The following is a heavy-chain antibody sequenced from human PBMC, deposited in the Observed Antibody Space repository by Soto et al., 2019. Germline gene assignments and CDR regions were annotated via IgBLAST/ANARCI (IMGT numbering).Heavy chain of an antibody. CDR1: GFTFSGFD. V-gene: IGHV3-13*01. J-gene: IGHJ4*02. CDR2: IGTAGDT. Sequence: PGGSLRPSCEASGFTFSGFDMHWVRQPTGKGLEWVSSIGTAGDTYYAVSVKGRFTVSRDNAKNSVYLEMNSLSAEDTAVYYCARESEDLTSNFDYWGQGTLVTVSS. CDR3: ARESEDLTSNFDY.